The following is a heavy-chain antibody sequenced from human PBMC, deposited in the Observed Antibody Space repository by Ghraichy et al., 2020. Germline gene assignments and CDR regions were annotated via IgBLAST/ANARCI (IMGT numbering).Heavy chain of an antibody. D-gene: IGHD3-22*01. J-gene: IGHJ5*02. CDR1: GYTFTSYD. Sequence: ASVKVSCKASGYTFTSYDINWVRQATGQGLEWMGWMNPNSGNTGYAQKFQGRVTITRNTSISTAYMELSSLRSEDTAVYYCARTSDSSGYIRFDPWGQGTLVTVSS. CDR2: MNPNSGNT. V-gene: IGHV1-8*03. CDR3: ARTSDSSGYIRFDP.